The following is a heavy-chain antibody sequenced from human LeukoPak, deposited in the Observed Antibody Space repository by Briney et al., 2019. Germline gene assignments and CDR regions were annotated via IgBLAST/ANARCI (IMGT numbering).Heavy chain of an antibody. D-gene: IGHD3/OR15-3a*01. CDR2: ISSSSSYI. CDR1: GFTFSSYS. V-gene: IGHV3-21*01. J-gene: IGHJ4*02. Sequence: PGGSLRLSCAASGFTFSSYSMNWVRQAPGKGLEWVSSISSSSSYIYYADSVKGRSTISRDNAKNSLYLQMNSLRAEDTAVYYCALPTDWSEGGYWGQGTLVTVSS. CDR3: ALPTDWSEGGY.